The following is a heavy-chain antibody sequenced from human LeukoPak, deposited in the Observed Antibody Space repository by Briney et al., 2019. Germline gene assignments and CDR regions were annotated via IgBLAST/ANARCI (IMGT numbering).Heavy chain of an antibody. CDR1: GGSFSGYY. CDR3: ARGGLITFGGVIVSFDY. CDR2: INHSGST. J-gene: IGHJ4*02. V-gene: IGHV4-34*01. D-gene: IGHD3-16*02. Sequence: SETLSLTCAVYGGSFSGYYWSWIRQPPGKGLEWIGEINHSGSTNYNPSLKSRVTISVDTSKNQFSLKLSSMTAADTAVYCCARGGLITFGGVIVSFDYWGQGTLVTVSS.